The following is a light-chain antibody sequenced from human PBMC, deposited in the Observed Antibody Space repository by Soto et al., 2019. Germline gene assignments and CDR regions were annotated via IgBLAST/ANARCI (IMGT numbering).Light chain of an antibody. CDR2: EVS. Sequence: EIVLTQTPLSSVTLGQPASLSCRSSQSLLHNNGNTYLSWLLQRPGQPPRPLIYEVSNRFSGVPDRFSGSGAGTDFTLMISRVEAEDVGVYYCMQATQFPFTFGPGTRVDLK. CDR3: MQATQFPFT. V-gene: IGKV2-24*01. J-gene: IGKJ3*01. CDR1: QSLLHNNGNTY.